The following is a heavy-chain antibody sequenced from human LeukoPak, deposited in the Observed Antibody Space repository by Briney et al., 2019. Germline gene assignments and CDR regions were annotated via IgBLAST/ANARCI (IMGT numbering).Heavy chain of an antibody. J-gene: IGHJ4*02. CDR1: GFTFSSYG. D-gene: IGHD2-2*01. Sequence: GGSLRPSCAASGFTFSSYGMHWVRQAPGKGLEWVAFIRYDGSNKYYADSVKGRFTISRDNSKNTLYLQMNSLRAEDTAVYYCAKGPPQFVVVPAATVDYWGQGTLVTVSS. V-gene: IGHV3-30*02. CDR3: AKGPPQFVVVPAATVDY. CDR2: IRYDGSNK.